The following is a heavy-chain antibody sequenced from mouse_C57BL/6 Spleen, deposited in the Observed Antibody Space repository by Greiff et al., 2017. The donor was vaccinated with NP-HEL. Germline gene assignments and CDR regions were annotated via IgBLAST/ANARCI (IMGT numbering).Heavy chain of an antibody. J-gene: IGHJ4*01. Sequence: EVKLMESGPGLAKPSQTLSLTCSVTGYSITSDYWNWIRKFPGNKLEYMGYISYSGSTYYNPSLKSRISITRDTSKNQYYLQLNSVTTEDTATYXCARGYDGYYVFMGYWGQGTSVTVSS. CDR1: GYSITSDY. CDR2: ISYSGST. V-gene: IGHV3-8*01. D-gene: IGHD2-3*01. CDR3: ARGYDGYYVFMGY.